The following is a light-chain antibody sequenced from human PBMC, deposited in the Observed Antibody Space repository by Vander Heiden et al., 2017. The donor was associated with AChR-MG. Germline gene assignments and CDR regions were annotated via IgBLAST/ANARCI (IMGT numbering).Light chain of an antibody. CDR1: QSVGSQ. CDR2: GVS. Sequence: EIGMTQFPATLSVSPGEGATLSCRASQSVGSQLLWYQQKPGQAPRLVIYGVSTRATGIPARFSGSGSGTEFTLTISSLQSEDFAVYYCQQDNNWPYTFGQGTKLDVK. CDR3: QQDNNWPYT. V-gene: IGKV3-15*01. J-gene: IGKJ2*01.